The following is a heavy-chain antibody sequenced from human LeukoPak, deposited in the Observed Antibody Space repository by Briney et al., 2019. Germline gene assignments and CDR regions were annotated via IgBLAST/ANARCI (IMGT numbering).Heavy chain of an antibody. V-gene: IGHV4-38-2*02. CDR1: SYSISSGYY. J-gene: IGHJ4*02. D-gene: IGHD3-3*01. CDR2: IYHSGST. Sequence: SETLSLTCTVSSYSISSGYYWGWIRQPPGKGLEWIGSIYHSGSTYYNPSLKSRVTISVDTSKNQFSLKLSSVTAADTAVYYCARAYDFWSGYYSPGFDYWGQGTLVTVSS. CDR3: ARAYDFWSGYYSPGFDY.